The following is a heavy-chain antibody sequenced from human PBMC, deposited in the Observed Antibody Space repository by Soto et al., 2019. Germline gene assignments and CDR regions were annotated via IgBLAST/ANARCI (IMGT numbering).Heavy chain of an antibody. CDR3: ATVLRYFDWLHYYYYYGMDV. CDR1: GGSISSGGYT. D-gene: IGHD3-9*01. CDR2: IYYSGST. Sequence: QLQLQEPGPGLVKPSKTLSLTCTVSGGSISSGGYTWSWIRHHPGKAREGIGYIYYSGSTYYNPSLKSRVTISVDTSKNQFSLKLSSVTAADTAVYYCATVLRYFDWLHYYYYYGMDVWGQGTTVTVSS. J-gene: IGHJ6*02. V-gene: IGHV4-31*03.